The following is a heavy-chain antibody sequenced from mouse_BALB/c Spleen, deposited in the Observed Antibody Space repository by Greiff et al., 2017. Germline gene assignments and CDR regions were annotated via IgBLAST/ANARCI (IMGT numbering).Heavy chain of an antibody. CDR1: GFSLTSYD. J-gene: IGHJ4*01. V-gene: IGHV2-9-2*01. CDR2: IWTGGGT. Sequence: VMLVESGPGLVAPSQSLSITCTVSGFSLTSYDISWIRQPPGKGLEWLGVIWTGGGTNYNSAFMSRLSISKDNSKSQVFLKMNSLQTDDTAIYYCVRDKGAMDYWGQGTSVTVSS. CDR3: VRDKGAMDY.